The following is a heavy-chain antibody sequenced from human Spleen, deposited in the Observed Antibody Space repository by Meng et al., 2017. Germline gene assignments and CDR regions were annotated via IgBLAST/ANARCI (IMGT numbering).Heavy chain of an antibody. V-gene: IGHV4-61*02. J-gene: IGHJ4*02. CDR2: IYTSGST. Sequence: SETLSLTCTVSGGSISSGTYYWSWIRQPAGKGLEWIGRIYTSGSTNYNPSLKSRVTISVDTSKNQFSLRLSSVTAADTAVYYCARDLRVAGGFYFDDWGQGTLVTVSS. D-gene: IGHD3-16*01. CDR3: ARDLRVAGGFYFDD. CDR1: GGSISSGTYY.